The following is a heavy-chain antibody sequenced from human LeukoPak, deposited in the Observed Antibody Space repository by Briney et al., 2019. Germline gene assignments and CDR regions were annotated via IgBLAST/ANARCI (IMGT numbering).Heavy chain of an antibody. CDR3: AREKPVYGGNSPGDY. D-gene: IGHD4-23*01. V-gene: IGHV1-46*01. J-gene: IGHJ4*02. CDR2: INPSGGST. CDR1: GYTFTSYY. Sequence: ASVKVSCKASGYTFTSYYMHWVRQAPGQGLEWMGIINPSGGSTSYAQKFQGRVTMTRDMSTSTVYMELSSLRSEDTAVYYCAREKPVYGGNSPGDYWGQGTLVTVSS.